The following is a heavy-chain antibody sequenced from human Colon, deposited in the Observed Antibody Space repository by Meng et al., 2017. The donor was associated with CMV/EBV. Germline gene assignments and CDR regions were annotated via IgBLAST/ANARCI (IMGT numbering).Heavy chain of an antibody. CDR2: IYYSGNT. J-gene: IGHJ4*02. Sequence: ESLKISCGVSSGSISSGDHYWGWIRQPPGKGLEWIGSIYYSGNTYYNPSLMSRVTMSVDTSKNQLSLSLLSVTAADTAVYYCVRIIVVVSAAPVDYWGQGTLVTVSS. D-gene: IGHD2-15*01. CDR3: VRIIVVVSAAPVDY. V-gene: IGHV4-39*07. CDR1: SGSISSGDHY.